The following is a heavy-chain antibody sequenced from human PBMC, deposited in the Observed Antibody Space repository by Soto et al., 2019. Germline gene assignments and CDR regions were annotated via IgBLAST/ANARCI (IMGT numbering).Heavy chain of an antibody. CDR1: GFTFSSYS. D-gene: IGHD6-19*01. V-gene: IGHV3-21*01. CDR2: ISSSSSYI. CDR3: ARDPRNIAVAGTGGGY. Sequence: EVQLVESGRGLVKPGGSLRLSCAASGFTFSSYSMNWVRQAPGKGLEWVSSISSSSSYIYYADSVKGRFTISRDNAKNSLYLQMNSLRAEDTAVYYCARDPRNIAVAGTGGGYWGQGTLVTVSS. J-gene: IGHJ4*02.